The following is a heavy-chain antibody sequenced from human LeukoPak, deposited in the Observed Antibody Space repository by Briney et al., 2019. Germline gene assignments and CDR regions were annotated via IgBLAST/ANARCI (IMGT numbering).Heavy chain of an antibody. V-gene: IGHV1-24*01. Sequence: ASVKVSCKVSGYTLTELSMHWVRQAPGRGLEWMGGFDPEDGETIYAQKFQGRVTMTEDTSTDTAYMELSSLRSEDTAVYYCATKMLRYFDWPHYWGQGTLVTVSS. D-gene: IGHD3-9*01. CDR3: ATKMLRYFDWPHY. J-gene: IGHJ4*02. CDR2: FDPEDGET. CDR1: GYTLTELS.